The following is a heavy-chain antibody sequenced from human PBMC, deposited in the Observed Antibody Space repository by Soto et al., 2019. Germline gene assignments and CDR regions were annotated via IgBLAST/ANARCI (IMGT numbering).Heavy chain of an antibody. D-gene: IGHD1-26*01. CDR2: IDSDGTDT. J-gene: IGHJ5*01. CDR3: AKGRLAVGSDWFDS. V-gene: IGHV3-23*05. CDR1: GFTFYTYA. Sequence: PGGSLRLSCEASGFTFYTYAMIWVRQAPGKGLEWVTAIDSDGTDTYYADFVKGRFTVSRDNSKNTLYLQMRSLTAEDTALYYCAKGRLAVGSDWFDSWGQGTLVTVSS.